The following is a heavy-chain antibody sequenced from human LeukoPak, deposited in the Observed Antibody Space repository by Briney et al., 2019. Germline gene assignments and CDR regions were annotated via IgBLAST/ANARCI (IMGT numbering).Heavy chain of an antibody. V-gene: IGHV4-31*03. CDR3: ARDKVSSGGNTHD. J-gene: IGHJ4*02. CDR2: IYYSGST. Sequence: SETLSLTCTVSGGSISSGGYYWSWIRQHPGKGLEWIGYIYYSGSTYYNPSLKSRVTISVDTSKNQFPLKLSSVTAADTAVYYCARDKVSSGGNTHDWGQGTLVTVSS. D-gene: IGHD4-23*01. CDR1: GGSISSGGYY.